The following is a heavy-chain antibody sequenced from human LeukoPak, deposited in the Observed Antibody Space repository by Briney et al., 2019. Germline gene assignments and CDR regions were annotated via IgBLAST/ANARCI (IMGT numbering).Heavy chain of an antibody. CDR1: GGTFSSYA. V-gene: IGHV1-69*05. Sequence: GASVTVSCKASGGTFSSYAISWVRQAPGQGLEWMGGIIPIFGTANYAQKFQGRVTITTDESTSTAYMELSSLRSEDTAVYYCARSDNFLSSSKGGYFDYWAREPWSPSPQ. CDR2: IIPIFGTA. CDR3: ARSDNFLSSSKGGYFDY. J-gene: IGHJ4*02. D-gene: IGHD2/OR15-2a*01.